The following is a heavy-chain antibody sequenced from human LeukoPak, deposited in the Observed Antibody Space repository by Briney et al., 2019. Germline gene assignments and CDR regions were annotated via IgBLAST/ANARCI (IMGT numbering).Heavy chain of an antibody. V-gene: IGHV3-30*04. J-gene: IGHJ4*02. CDR2: ISYDGSNK. D-gene: IGHD6-19*01. CDR3: ARDLLPFSSGWLACDY. CDR1: GFTFSSYA. Sequence: PGRSLRLSCAASGFTFSSYAMHWVRQAPGKGLEWVAVISYDGSNKYYADSVKGRFTISRDNSKNTLYLQMNSLRAEDTAVYYCARDLLPFSSGWLACDYWGQGTLVTVSS.